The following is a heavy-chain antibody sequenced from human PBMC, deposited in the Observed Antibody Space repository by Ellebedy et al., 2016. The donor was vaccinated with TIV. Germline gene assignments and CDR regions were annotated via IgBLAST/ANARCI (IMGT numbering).Heavy chain of an antibody. Sequence: GESLKISXAASGFTVSSNYMSWVRQAPGKGLEWVSVIYSGGSTYYADSVKGRFTISRDNSKNTLYLQMNSLRAEDTAVYYCANLVDGSSFNYWGQGTLVTVSS. V-gene: IGHV3-66*01. CDR1: GFTVSSNY. CDR2: IYSGGST. CDR3: ANLVDGSSFNY. D-gene: IGHD6-6*01. J-gene: IGHJ4*02.